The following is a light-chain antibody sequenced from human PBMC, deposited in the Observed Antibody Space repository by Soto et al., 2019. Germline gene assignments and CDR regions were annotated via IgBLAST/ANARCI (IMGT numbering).Light chain of an antibody. CDR3: SSYAGSNNLV. V-gene: IGLV2-8*01. CDR2: EVS. Sequence: QSALTQPPSASGSPGQSVTISCTGTSSDVGGYNSVSWYQQHPGKVPRLMIYEVSKRPSGVPDRVSGSKSVNTASLTVSGLQAEDEDDYYCSSYAGSNNLVFGGGTKLTVL. CDR1: SSDVGGYNS. J-gene: IGLJ2*01.